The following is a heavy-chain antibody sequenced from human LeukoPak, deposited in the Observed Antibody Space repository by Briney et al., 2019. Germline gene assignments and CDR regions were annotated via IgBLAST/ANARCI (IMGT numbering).Heavy chain of an antibody. CDR2: IIPIFGTA. V-gene: IGHV1-69*13. J-gene: IGHJ6*02. D-gene: IGHD2-15*01. CDR1: GGTFSSYA. Sequence: GASVKVSCKASGGTFSSYAISWVRQAPGQGLEWMGGIIPIFGTANHAQKFQGRVTITADESTSTAYMELSRLRSDDTAVYYCARQKYRVAARVNGMDVWGQGTTVTVSS. CDR3: ARQKYRVAARVNGMDV.